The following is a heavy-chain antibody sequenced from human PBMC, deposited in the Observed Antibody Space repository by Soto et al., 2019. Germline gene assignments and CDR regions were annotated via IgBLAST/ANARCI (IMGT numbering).Heavy chain of an antibody. D-gene: IGHD3-10*01. Sequence: GGSLRLSCAASGFTFSSYAMSWVRQAPGKGLEWVSAISGSGGSTYYADSVKGRFTISRDNSKNTLYLQMNSLRAEDTAVYYCAASPPRGLLSINWFDPWGQGTLVTV. CDR2: ISGSGGST. CDR1: GFTFSSYA. V-gene: IGHV3-23*01. J-gene: IGHJ5*02. CDR3: AASPPRGLLSINWFDP.